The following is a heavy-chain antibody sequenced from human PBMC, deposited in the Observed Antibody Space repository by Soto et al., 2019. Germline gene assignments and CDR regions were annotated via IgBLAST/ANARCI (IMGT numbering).Heavy chain of an antibody. CDR2: IYSGGST. J-gene: IGHJ4*02. CDR3: ARNYYDSGGYSDH. Sequence: SLRLSCAASGFTVNSNYMTWVRQAPGKGLEWVSVIYSGGSTYYADSVKGRFTISRDISKNTLYLQMNSLRAEDTAVYYCARNYYDSGGYSDHWGQGILVTVSS. CDR1: GFTVNSNY. D-gene: IGHD3-22*01. V-gene: IGHV3-53*01.